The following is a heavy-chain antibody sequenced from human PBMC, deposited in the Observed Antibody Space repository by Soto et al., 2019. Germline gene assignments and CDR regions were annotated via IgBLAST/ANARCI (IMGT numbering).Heavy chain of an antibody. J-gene: IGHJ4*02. CDR1: GGSISSYY. Sequence: SETLSLTCTVSGGSISSYYWSWIRQPPGKGLEWIGYIYYSGSTNYNPSLKSRVTISVDTSKNQSSLILTSVTAADTAVYYCARGGWSVDLWGQGTLVTVSS. D-gene: IGHD6-19*01. CDR3: ARGGWSVDL. V-gene: IGHV4-59*01. CDR2: IYYSGST.